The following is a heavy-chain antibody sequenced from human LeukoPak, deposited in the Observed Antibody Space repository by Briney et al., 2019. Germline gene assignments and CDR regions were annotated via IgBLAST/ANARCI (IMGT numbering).Heavy chain of an antibody. CDR3: AREGSSSTFDY. CDR1: GFTFSCYT. CDR2: IYSGGST. D-gene: IGHD6-6*01. V-gene: IGHV3-66*01. Sequence: PGGSLRLSCAVSGFTFSCYTMNWVRQAPGKGLEWVSVIYSGGSTYYADSVKGRFTTSRDNSKNTLYLQMNSLRAEDTAVYYCAREGSSSTFDYWGQGTLVTVSS. J-gene: IGHJ4*02.